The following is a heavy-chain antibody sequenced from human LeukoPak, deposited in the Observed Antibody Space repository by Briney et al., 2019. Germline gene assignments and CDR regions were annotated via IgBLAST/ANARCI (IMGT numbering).Heavy chain of an antibody. CDR3: ATGPRQQLVRSAFDI. Sequence: GASVKVSCKASGGTFSSYAISWVRQAPGQGLEWMGGIIPIFGTANYAQKFQGRVTITADGSTSTAYMELSSLRSEDTAVYYCATGPRQQLVRSAFDIWGQGTMVTVSS. D-gene: IGHD6-13*01. V-gene: IGHV1-69*13. CDR1: GGTFSSYA. J-gene: IGHJ3*02. CDR2: IIPIFGTA.